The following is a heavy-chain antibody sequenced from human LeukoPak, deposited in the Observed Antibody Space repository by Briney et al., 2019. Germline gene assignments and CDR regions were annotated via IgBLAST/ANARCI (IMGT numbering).Heavy chain of an antibody. J-gene: IGHJ4*02. V-gene: IGHV1-46*01. CDR2: INPDGGST. CDR3: ARAPRNSSTMLDY. D-gene: IGHD6-13*01. Sequence: ASVKVSCKASGGTFSSYAISWVRLAPGQGLEWMGLINPDGGSTAYAHRFQGRVTMTRDTSTSTVYMDFSSLRSEDTALYYCARAPRNSSTMLDYWGQGTLVTVSS. CDR1: GGTFSSYA.